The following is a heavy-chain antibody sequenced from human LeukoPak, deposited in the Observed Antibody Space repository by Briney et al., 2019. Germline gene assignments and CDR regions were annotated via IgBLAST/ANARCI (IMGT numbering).Heavy chain of an antibody. Sequence: GGSLRLSCAASGFTLSSNYMSWVRQAPGKGLEWGSVIYSGGDTYYADSVNGRFTISRDNSKNTLYLQMNPLRAEDTAVYYCARASGYSGYDPFDYWGQGPLVTVSS. CDR2: IYSGGDT. J-gene: IGHJ4*02. V-gene: IGHV3-53*01. CDR3: ARASGYSGYDPFDY. D-gene: IGHD5-12*01. CDR1: GFTLSSNY.